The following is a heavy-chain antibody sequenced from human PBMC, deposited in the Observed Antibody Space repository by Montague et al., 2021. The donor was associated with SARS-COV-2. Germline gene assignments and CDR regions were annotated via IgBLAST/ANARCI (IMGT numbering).Heavy chain of an antibody. D-gene: IGHD3-10*01. V-gene: IGHV4-39*01. Sequence: SETLSLTCAVSGGSVSSSLYYWGWIRQPPGRGLEWVGSISYSGRTYFSPSLKSRLTISVGSSENQSPLRLSSVTAADTAVYYCASSYYYGSETYVYHYYMDVWGKGTTVTVPS. CDR3: ASSYYYGSETYVYHYYMDV. J-gene: IGHJ6*03. CDR1: GGSVSSSLYY. CDR2: ISYSGRT.